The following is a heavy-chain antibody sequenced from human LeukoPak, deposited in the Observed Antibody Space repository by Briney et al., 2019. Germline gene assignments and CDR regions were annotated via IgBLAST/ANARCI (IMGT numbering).Heavy chain of an antibody. CDR2: IYYSGST. V-gene: IGHV4-39*07. CDR3: ARGLIAAAGTESNWFDP. D-gene: IGHD6-13*01. Sequence: PSETLSLTCTVSCGSISSSSYYWGWIRQPPGKGLEWIGSIYYSGSTYYNPSLKSRVTISVDTSKNQFSLKLSSVTAADTAVYYCARGLIAAAGTESNWFDPWGQGTLVTVSS. CDR1: CGSISSSSYY. J-gene: IGHJ5*02.